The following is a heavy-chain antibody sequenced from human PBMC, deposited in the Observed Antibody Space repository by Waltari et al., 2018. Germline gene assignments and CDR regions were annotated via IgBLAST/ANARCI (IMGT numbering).Heavy chain of an antibody. CDR1: GFTFSSYA. CDR3: AKGADSWGSVDY. Sequence: EVQLLESGGGLVQPGGSLRLSCAASGFTFSSYAMSWVRQAPGKGLEWVSAISGSGGSTYYADSVKGRFTISRDNAKNSLYLQMNSLRAEDTALYYCAKGADSWGSVDYWGQGTLVTVSS. CDR2: ISGSGGST. J-gene: IGHJ4*02. D-gene: IGHD7-27*01. V-gene: IGHV3-23*01.